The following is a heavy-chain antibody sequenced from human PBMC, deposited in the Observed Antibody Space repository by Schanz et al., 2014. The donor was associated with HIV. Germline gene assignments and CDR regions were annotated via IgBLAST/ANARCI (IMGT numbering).Heavy chain of an antibody. D-gene: IGHD5-12*01. V-gene: IGHV3-23*01. CDR3: AKDGPTMPPGYYYGMDV. CDR1: GFTFSSYA. Sequence: EVQLLESGGGLVQPGGSLRLSCAASGFTFSSYAMSWVRQAPGKGLEWVSIIGSGGGRTYYADSVKGRFTISRDNSKSTLYLQMNSLRAEGTAVYYCAKDGPTMPPGYYYGMDVWGQGTSVTVSS. CDR2: IGSGGGRT. J-gene: IGHJ6*02.